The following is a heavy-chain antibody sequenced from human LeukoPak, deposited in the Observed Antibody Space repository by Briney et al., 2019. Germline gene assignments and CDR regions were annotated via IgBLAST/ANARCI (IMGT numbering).Heavy chain of an antibody. CDR1: GFTFINYY. CDR3: ARDLDYGEKSEDY. Sequence: ASVKVSCKASGFTFINYYMHWVRQAPGQGLEWLGIINLSGGSTHYPQKFQDRVTMTRDTSTSTVYMELSSLRSGDTAVYYCARDLDYGEKSEDYWGQGTLVTVSS. V-gene: IGHV1-46*01. D-gene: IGHD4/OR15-4a*01. J-gene: IGHJ4*02. CDR2: INLSGGST.